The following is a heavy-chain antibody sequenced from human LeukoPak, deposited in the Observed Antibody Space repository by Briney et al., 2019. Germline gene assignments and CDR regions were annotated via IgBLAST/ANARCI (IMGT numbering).Heavy chain of an antibody. Sequence: PGGSLRLSCAASGFTFSSYWMSWVRQAPGKGLEWVATIRQDGSQKYYVDSVKGRFTISRDNAKNSLYLQMNSLRAEDTAVYYCARVPFGVVITFDYWGQGTLVTVSS. CDR1: GFTFSSYW. D-gene: IGHD3-3*01. CDR3: ARVPFGVVITFDY. V-gene: IGHV3-7*01. CDR2: IRQDGSQK. J-gene: IGHJ4*02.